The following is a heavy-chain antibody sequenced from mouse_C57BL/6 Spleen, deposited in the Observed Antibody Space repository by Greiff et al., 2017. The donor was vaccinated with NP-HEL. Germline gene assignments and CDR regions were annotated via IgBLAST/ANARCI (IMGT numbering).Heavy chain of an antibody. CDR1: GYAFSSSW. J-gene: IGHJ2*01. V-gene: IGHV1-82*01. D-gene: IGHD1-1*01. CDR2: IYPGDGDT. CDR3: ARGVYYGSSYLYYFDY. Sequence: QVQLQQSGPELVKPGASVKISCKASGYAFSSSWMNWVKQRHGKGLEWIGRIYPGDGDTNYNGKFKGKATLTADKSSSTAYMQLSSLTSEDSAVYFCARGVYYGSSYLYYFDYWGQGTTLTVSS.